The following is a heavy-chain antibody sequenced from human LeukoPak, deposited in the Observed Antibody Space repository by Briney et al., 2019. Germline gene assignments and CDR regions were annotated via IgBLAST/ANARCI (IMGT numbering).Heavy chain of an antibody. J-gene: IGHJ5*02. D-gene: IGHD5-24*01. Sequence: PGGSLRLSCAASGFTFSSYSMNWVRQAPGKGLEWVSSISSSSSYIYYADSVTGRFTISRDNAKSSLYLQMNSLRAEDTAVYYCARGLDGYNPWGQGTLVTVSS. CDR2: ISSSSSYI. V-gene: IGHV3-21*01. CDR1: GFTFSSYS. CDR3: ARGLDGYNP.